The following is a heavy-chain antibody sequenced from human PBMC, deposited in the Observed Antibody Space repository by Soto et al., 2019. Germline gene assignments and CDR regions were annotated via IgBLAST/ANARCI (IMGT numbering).Heavy chain of an antibody. V-gene: IGHV3-48*02. Sequence: SLRLSCAASGFTFSSYSMNWVRQAPGKGLEWVSYISSSSTIYYADSVKGRFTISRDNAKNSLYLQMNSLRDEDTAVYYCASGEGIVVDDDYYGMDVWGQGTTVSVSS. D-gene: IGHD2-2*01. CDR3: ASGEGIVVDDDYYGMDV. CDR1: GFTFSSYS. CDR2: ISSSSTI. J-gene: IGHJ6*02.